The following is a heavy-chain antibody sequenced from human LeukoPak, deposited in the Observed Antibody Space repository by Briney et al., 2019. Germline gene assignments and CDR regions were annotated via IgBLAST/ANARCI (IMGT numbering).Heavy chain of an antibody. D-gene: IGHD2-2*01. CDR1: GGSISSYY. V-gene: IGHV4-4*09. CDR3: ARHIGIGSTSAINWFDP. J-gene: IGHJ5*02. CDR2: IYTSGST. Sequence: PSETLSLTCTVSGGSISSYYWSWIRQPPGKGLEWTGYIYTSGSTNYNPSLKSRVTISVDTSKNQFSLKLSSVTAADTAVYYCARHIGIGSTSAINWFDPWGQGTLVTVSS.